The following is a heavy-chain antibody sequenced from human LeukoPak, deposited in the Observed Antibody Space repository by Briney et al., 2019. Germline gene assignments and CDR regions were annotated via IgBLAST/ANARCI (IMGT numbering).Heavy chain of an antibody. CDR1: GFTFSSYA. J-gene: IGHJ6*02. CDR3: ARENGYSYGDYYGMDV. D-gene: IGHD5-18*01. CDR2: ISYDGSNK. V-gene: IGHV3-30*14. Sequence: GGSLRLSCAASGFTFSSYAMHWVRQAPGKGLEWVAVISYDGSNKYYADSVKGRFTISRDNSKNTLYLQMNSLRAEDTAVYYCARENGYSYGDYYGMDVWGQGTTVTVSS.